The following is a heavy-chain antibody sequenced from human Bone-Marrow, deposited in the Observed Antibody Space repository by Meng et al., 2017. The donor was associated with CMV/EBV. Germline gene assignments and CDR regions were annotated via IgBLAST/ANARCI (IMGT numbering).Heavy chain of an antibody. Sequence: ASLKVSCKASGYSFTSYGISWVRQAPGQGLEWMGWISAYNGNTNYAQKLQGRVTMTTDTSTSIAYLELRSLRSVDTAVYYCARDTRITGTTGFRRSWGQGTLVTVSS. V-gene: IGHV1-18*01. D-gene: IGHD1-7*01. CDR1: GYSFTSYG. CDR2: ISAYNGNT. CDR3: ARDTRITGTTGFRRS. J-gene: IGHJ4*02.